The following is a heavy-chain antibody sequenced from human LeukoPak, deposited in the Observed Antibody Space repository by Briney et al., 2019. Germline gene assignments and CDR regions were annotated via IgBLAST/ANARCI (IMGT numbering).Heavy chain of an antibody. J-gene: IGHJ5*02. Sequence: GGSLRPSCAASGFTFSDHWMHWVRQAPGKGLVWVSRINNDGSATRYADSVKGRFTISRDNAKNTLYLQMNSLRAEDTAVYYCARVRSFNWFDPWGQGTLVTVSS. CDR1: GFTFSDHW. CDR2: INNDGSAT. V-gene: IGHV3-74*01. CDR3: ARVRSFNWFDP.